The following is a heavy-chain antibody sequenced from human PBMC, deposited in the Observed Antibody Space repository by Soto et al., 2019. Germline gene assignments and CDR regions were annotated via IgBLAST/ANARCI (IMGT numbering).Heavy chain of an antibody. V-gene: IGHV5-51*01. D-gene: IGHD3-10*01. CDR1: GYCFSSYW. Sequence: LGESLKISCKGSGYCFSSYWIGWVRQMPGKGLEWMGIIYPGDSDTRYSPSFQGQVTISADKSISTAYLQWSSLKASDTAMYYCARHPLISDGGSDAFDIWGQGTMVTL. CDR2: IYPGDSDT. J-gene: IGHJ3*02. CDR3: ARHPLISDGGSDAFDI.